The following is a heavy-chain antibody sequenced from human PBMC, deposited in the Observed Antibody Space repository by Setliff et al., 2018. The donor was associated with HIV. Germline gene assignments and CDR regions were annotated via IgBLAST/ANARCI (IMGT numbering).Heavy chain of an antibody. V-gene: IGHV4-34*01. CDR3: ARGVVVVPAAREHYYYMDV. J-gene: IGHJ6*03. CDR1: GGSFSGYY. D-gene: IGHD2-2*01. Sequence: SETLSLTCAVYGGSFSGYYWTWIRQPPGKGLEWIGEINHSGTTNHNPSLKSRVAMSVDMSKYQFSLKLTSVTAADTAVYYCARGVVVVPAAREHYYYMDVWGNRTTVTVSS. CDR2: INHSGTT.